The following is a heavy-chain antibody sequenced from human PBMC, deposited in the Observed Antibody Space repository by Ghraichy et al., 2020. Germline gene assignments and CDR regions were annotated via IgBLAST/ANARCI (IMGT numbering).Heavy chain of an antibody. J-gene: IGHJ5*02. CDR2: IYFGGNT. Sequence: SQTLSLTCTVSGGSISNTDYYWGWIRHPPGMGREWIGSIYFGGNTYYNPSLKSRVTVLVDTAKNQFSLNLNSVTAADTAVYYCAPRVGSSAAYRKGRFDPWRQGALVAHSS. V-gene: IGHV4-39*01. CDR1: GGSISNTDYY. CDR3: APRVGSSAAYRKGRFDP. D-gene: IGHD1-26*01.